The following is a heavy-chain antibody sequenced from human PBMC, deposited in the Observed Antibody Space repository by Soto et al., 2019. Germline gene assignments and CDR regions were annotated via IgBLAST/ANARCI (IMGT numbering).Heavy chain of an antibody. D-gene: IGHD3-10*01. CDR2: MNHDGIT. V-gene: IGHV4-34*01. CDR3: ARGEVYLREVTFYYHGMDV. J-gene: IGHJ6*02. Sequence: QVQLRQWGAGLLKPSETLSLTCGVYGGSFTGYYWTWIRQPPGERLEWIGEMNHDGITPYNPSLRSRVAITLDTSKNQFSLRLTSVTAADTAVYFCARGEVYLREVTFYYHGMDVWGQGTTVTVSS. CDR1: GGSFTGYY.